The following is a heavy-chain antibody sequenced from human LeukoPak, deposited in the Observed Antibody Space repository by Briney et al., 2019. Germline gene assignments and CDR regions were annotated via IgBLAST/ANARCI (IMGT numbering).Heavy chain of an antibody. CDR3: VRYNRGSYPRMEAFDI. Sequence: SETLSLTCTVSGGSISSSSYYWGWIRQPPGKGLEWIGSIYYSGSTYYNPSLKSRVTISVDTSKNQFSLKLSSVTAADTAVYYCVRYNRGSYPRMEAFDIWGQGTMVTVPS. CDR1: GGSISSSSYY. J-gene: IGHJ3*02. CDR2: IYYSGST. V-gene: IGHV4-39*07. D-gene: IGHD1-26*01.